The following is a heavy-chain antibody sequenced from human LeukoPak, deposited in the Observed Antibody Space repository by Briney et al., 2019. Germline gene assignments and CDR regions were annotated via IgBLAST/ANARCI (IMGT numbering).Heavy chain of an antibody. CDR1: GFTFSSYA. CDR2: ISGSGGST. Sequence: TGGSLRLSCAASGFTFSSYAMSWVRQAPGKGLEWVSAISGSGGSTYYADSVKGRFTIARDNSKNTLYLQMNSLRAEDTAVYYCAKTRAGDRGVLDYWGQGTLVTVSS. D-gene: IGHD7-27*01. CDR3: AKTRAGDRGVLDY. V-gene: IGHV3-23*01. J-gene: IGHJ4*02.